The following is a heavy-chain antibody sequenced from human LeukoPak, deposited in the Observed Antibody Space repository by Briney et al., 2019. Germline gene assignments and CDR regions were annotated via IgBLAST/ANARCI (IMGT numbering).Heavy chain of an antibody. CDR3: ARDLPWTNQLIAVAGKNWFDP. CDR1: GYTFTGYY. CDR2: INPNSGGT. J-gene: IGHJ5*02. D-gene: IGHD6-19*01. V-gene: IGHV1-2*02. Sequence: ASVKVSCKASGYTFTGYYMHWVRQAPGQGLEWMGWINPNSGGTNYAQKFQGRVTMARDTSISTAYMELSRLRSDDTAVYYCARDLPWTNQLIAVAGKNWFDPWGQGTLVTVSS.